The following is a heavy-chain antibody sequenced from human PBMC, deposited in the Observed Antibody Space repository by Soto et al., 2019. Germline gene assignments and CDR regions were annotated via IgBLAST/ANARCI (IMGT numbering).Heavy chain of an antibody. J-gene: IGHJ4*02. CDR3: AKDRSNSWSFDY. Sequence: PWGSLRLSCAASGFNFSSYTINWVRQAPGKRLEWLSSISSSGYIFSTDSVRGRFTISRDNSGNTLSLQMNSLGAGDTAVYYCAKDRSNSWSFDYWGQGTLVTVSS. V-gene: IGHV3-21*01. D-gene: IGHD6-13*01. CDR2: ISSSGYI. CDR1: GFNFSSYT.